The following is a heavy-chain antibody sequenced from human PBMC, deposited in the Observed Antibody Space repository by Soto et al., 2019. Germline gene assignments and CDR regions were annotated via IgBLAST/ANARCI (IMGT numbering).Heavy chain of an antibody. CDR2: IYYSGST. D-gene: IGHD3-3*01. V-gene: IGHV4-59*01. J-gene: IGHJ6*02. CDR1: GGSISSYY. CDR3: ARDRELAERSGYYTGYYYYGMDV. Sequence: QVQLQESDPGLVKPSETLSLTCTVSGGSISSYYWSWIRQPPGKGLEWIGYIYYSGSTNYNPSLKSRVTISVDTSKNQFSLKLSSVTAADTAVYYCARDRELAERSGYYTGYYYYGMDVWGQGTTVTVSS.